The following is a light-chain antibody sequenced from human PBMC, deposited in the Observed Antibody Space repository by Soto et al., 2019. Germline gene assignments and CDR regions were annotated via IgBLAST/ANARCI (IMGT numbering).Light chain of an antibody. V-gene: IGLV2-23*02. J-gene: IGLJ1*01. CDR2: EVS. CDR1: SSNVGSYIL. CDR3: CSYVGSTWGYV. Sequence: QPVLTQPASVSGSPVQSITISCTGTSSNVGSYILVSWYQQHPGKAPKLMIYEVSKRPSGVSNRFSGSKSGNTASLTISGLQAVDEADYYCCSYVGSTWGYVFGTGTKVTVL.